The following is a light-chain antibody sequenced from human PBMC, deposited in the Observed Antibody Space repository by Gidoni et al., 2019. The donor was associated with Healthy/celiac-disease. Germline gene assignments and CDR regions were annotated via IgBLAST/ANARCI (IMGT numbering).Light chain of an antibody. Sequence: QSALTQPASVSGSPGQSITISCTGTSSDVGGYNYVSWYQQHPGKAPKLMIYEVSNRPPGVPDRFSGSKSGNTASLTISGLQAEDEADYYCSSHTSSSTLWVFGGGTKLTVL. V-gene: IGLV2-14*01. J-gene: IGLJ3*02. CDR2: EVS. CDR3: SSHTSSSTLWV. CDR1: SSDVGGYNY.